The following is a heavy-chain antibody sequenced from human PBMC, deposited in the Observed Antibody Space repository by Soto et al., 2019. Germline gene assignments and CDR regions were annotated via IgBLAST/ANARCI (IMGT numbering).Heavy chain of an antibody. D-gene: IGHD6-13*01. J-gene: IGHJ4*02. CDR1: GFTFSSYA. CDR3: ARDRQYSSSWLDY. CDR2: ISYDGSNK. V-gene: IGHV3-30-3*01. Sequence: GGSLRLSCAASGFTFSSYAMHWVRQAPGKGLEWVAVISYDGSNKYYADSVKGRFTISRDNSKNTLYLQMNSLRAEDTAVYYCARDRQYSSSWLDYWGQGTLVTVSS.